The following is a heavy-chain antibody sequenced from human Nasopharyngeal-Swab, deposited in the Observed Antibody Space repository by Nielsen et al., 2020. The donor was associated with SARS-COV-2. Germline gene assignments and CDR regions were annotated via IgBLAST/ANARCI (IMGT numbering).Heavy chain of an antibody. CDR3: ARDDGGLGDY. Sequence: GGSLRLSCAASRFTFSSYWMILVRQAPGKGLEWVANIKQDGSEKYYADSAKGRFTISRDSAKNALYLEMNSLRPEDTAVYFCARDDGGLGDYWGQGTLVTVSS. CDR1: RFTFSSYW. V-gene: IGHV3-7*04. D-gene: IGHD3-10*01. CDR2: IKQDGSEK. J-gene: IGHJ4*02.